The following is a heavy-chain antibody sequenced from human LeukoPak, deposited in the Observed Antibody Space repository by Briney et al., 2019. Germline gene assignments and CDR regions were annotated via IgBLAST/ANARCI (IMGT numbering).Heavy chain of an antibody. V-gene: IGHV3-30*02. J-gene: IGHJ4*02. CDR3: AKDLYDISDYYWARPLNFDS. Sequence: GGSLRLSCAASGFTFSSYGMHWVRQAPGKGLEWVAFTRYDGSNKYYADSVKGRFTISRDNSKNTLYLQMNSLRAEDTAVYYCAKDLYDISDYYWARPLNFDSWGQGTLVTVSS. CDR1: GFTFSSYG. CDR2: TRYDGSNK. D-gene: IGHD3-22*01.